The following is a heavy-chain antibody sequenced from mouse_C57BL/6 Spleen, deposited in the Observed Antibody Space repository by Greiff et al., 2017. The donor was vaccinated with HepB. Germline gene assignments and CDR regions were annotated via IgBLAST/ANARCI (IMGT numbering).Heavy chain of an antibody. D-gene: IGHD2-3*01. CDR2: INPSSGYT. V-gene: IGHV1-4*01. CDR1: GYTFTSYT. Sequence: VHLVESGAELARPGASVKMSCKASGYTFTSYTMHWVKQRPGQGLEWIGYINPSSGYTKYNQKFKDKATLTADKSSSTAYMQLSSLTSEDSAVYYCASPDGYYAMDYWGQGTSVTVSS. CDR3: ASPDGYYAMDY. J-gene: IGHJ4*01.